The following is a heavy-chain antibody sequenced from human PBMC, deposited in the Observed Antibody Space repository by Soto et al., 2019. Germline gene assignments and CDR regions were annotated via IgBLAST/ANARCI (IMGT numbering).Heavy chain of an antibody. D-gene: IGHD1-1*01. CDR2: ISAHNGNT. J-gene: IGHJ4*02. CDR3: ARGRYGDY. V-gene: IGHV1-18*01. Sequence: QVHLVQSGAEVKKPGASVKVSCKASGYTFTSYGITWVRQAPGQGLEWMGWISAHNGNTDYAQQLQGRVIVTRDTSTSTAYMELRSLISDDKAVYYCARGRYGDYWGQGALVTVSS. CDR1: GYTFTSYG.